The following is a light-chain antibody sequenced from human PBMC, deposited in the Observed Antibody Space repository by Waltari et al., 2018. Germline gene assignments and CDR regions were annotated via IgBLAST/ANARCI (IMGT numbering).Light chain of an antibody. CDR3: QQYYSTPQT. V-gene: IGKV4-1*01. CDR1: QIVLYSSNNRNY. CDR2: WAS. Sequence: DIVMTQSPDSLAVSLGERATINCKSSQIVLYSSNNRNYLAWYQHKPGQPPNLLIYWASTRESGVPYRFSGSGSGTDFTLTISSLQAEDVAVYYCQQYYSTPQTFGQGTRVEIK. J-gene: IGKJ1*01.